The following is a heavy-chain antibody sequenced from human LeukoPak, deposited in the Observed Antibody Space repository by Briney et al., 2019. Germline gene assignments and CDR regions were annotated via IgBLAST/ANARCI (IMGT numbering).Heavy chain of an antibody. J-gene: IGHJ4*02. CDR2: IYTSGST. Sequence: PSEPLSLTCTVSGGSMNNYYWSWIRQPAGKGLEWIGRIYTSGSTHYNPSLMSRVTMSLDTSKNQFSLNLNSVTAADTPVYYCARVGPDGSYFDYWGQGTLVTVSS. CDR3: ARVGPDGSYFDY. CDR1: GGSMNNYY. D-gene: IGHD1-14*01. V-gene: IGHV4-4*07.